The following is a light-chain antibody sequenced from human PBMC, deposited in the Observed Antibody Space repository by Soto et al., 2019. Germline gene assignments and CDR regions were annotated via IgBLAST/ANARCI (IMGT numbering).Light chain of an antibody. J-gene: IGLJ2*01. Sequence: QAVVTQPPSVSGAPGQRVTISCTGSSSNIGAGYDIHWYQQVPGTAPKLLIYGNNNRPSGVPDRFSGSKSGTSASLAITGVQAEDEADYYCQSYDSSLSGVVFGGGTKLTVL. V-gene: IGLV1-40*01. CDR3: QSYDSSLSGVV. CDR1: SSNIGAGYD. CDR2: GNN.